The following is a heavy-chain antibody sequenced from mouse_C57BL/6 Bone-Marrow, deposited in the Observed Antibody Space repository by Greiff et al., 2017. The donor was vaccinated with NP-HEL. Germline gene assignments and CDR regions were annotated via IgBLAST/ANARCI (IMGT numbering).Heavy chain of an antibody. CDR1: VYPFPRSC. CDR2: IYPRSGNT. CDR3: ARSPYYYCSTFDY. Sequence: LSCPASVYPFPRSCIRLVTPSTLPGLEWIGEIYPRSGNTYYNEKFKGKATLTADKSSSTAYMELRSLTSEDSAVYFCARSPYYYCSTFDYWGQGTTLTVSS. D-gene: IGHD1-1*01. V-gene: IGHV1-81*01. J-gene: IGHJ2*01.